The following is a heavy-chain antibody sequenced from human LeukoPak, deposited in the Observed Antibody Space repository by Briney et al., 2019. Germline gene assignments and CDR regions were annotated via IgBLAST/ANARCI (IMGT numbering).Heavy chain of an antibody. V-gene: IGHV4-59*01. CDR1: GGSISSYY. D-gene: IGHD3-22*01. CDR3: ARGYYDSLFDI. CDR2: IYYSGST. J-gene: IGHJ3*02. Sequence: PSETLSLTCTVSGGSISSYYWSWIRQPPGKGLEWIGYIYYSGSTNYNPSLKSRVTISVGTSKNQFSLRLSSVTAADTAVYYCARGYYDSLFDIWGQGTMVTVSS.